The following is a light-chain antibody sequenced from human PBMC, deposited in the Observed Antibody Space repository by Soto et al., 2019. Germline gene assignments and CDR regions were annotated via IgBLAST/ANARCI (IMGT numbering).Light chain of an antibody. Sequence: DIQMTQSPSSLSASVGDRVTITCRASQGISNYLAWYQQKPGKVPKLLIYAASTLQSGVPSRFSGSGSGTDFTITISSLQPEXXAXXXXXXXXSAPRTFGQGTKVEIK. CDR2: AAS. V-gene: IGKV1-27*01. J-gene: IGKJ1*01. CDR3: XXXXSAPRT. CDR1: QGISNY.